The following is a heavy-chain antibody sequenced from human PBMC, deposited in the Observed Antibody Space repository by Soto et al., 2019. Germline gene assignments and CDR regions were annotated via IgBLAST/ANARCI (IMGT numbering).Heavy chain of an antibody. CDR3: ARDQYSSSVGPWFDP. Sequence: GGSLRLSCAASGFTFSSYGMHWVRQAPGKGLEWVAVIWYDGSNKYYADSVKGRFTISRDNSKNTLYLQMNSLRAEDTAVYYCARDQYSSSVGPWFDPWGQGTLVTVSS. V-gene: IGHV3-33*01. D-gene: IGHD6-6*01. CDR1: GFTFSSYG. CDR2: IWYDGSNK. J-gene: IGHJ5*02.